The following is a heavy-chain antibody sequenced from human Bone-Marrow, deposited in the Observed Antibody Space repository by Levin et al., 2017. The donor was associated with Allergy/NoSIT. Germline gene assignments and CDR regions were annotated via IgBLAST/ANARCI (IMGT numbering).Heavy chain of an antibody. V-gene: IGHV1-3*01. CDR1: GYSFTHYA. CDR3: AREVIPRGSSRQWLPLDWFDP. Sequence: GGSLRLSCKASGYSFTHYAIHWVRQAPGQRLEWMGWINPVNGNTKYSPNFQGRVTITKDTSASTVYVELSSLRSEDTAVYYCAREVIPRGSSRQWLPLDWFDPWGQGTLVTVSS. D-gene: IGHD5-12*01. J-gene: IGHJ5*02. CDR2: INPVNGNT.